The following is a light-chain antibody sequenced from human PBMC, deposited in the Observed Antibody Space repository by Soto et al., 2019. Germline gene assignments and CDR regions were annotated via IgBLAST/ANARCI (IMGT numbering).Light chain of an antibody. CDR2: EVS. V-gene: IGLV2-8*01. CDR3: RSYAGSDKFYV. CDR1: SGDVGGYNY. Sequence: QSVLTQSPSASGSPGQSVTISCTGTSGDVGGYNYVSWYQQHPGKAPKLMIYEVSKRPLGVPDRFSGSKSGNKASLTVSWLQAEDEADHYCRSYAGSDKFYVFGTGTKVTVL. J-gene: IGLJ1*01.